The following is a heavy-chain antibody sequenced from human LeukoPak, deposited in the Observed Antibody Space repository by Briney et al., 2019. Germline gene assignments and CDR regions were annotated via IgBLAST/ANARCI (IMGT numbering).Heavy chain of an antibody. CDR1: GFIFSSYG. Sequence: GGSLRLSCATSGFIFSSYGMSWVRQAPGKGLEWVSSLSGSGGDTYYADSVKGRFTISRDNSKSTLYLQLNSLRAEDTAVYYCAKDSSGSGSYYLDYWGQGTLVTVSS. CDR3: AKDSSGSGSYYLDY. CDR2: LSGSGGDT. D-gene: IGHD3-10*01. V-gene: IGHV3-23*01. J-gene: IGHJ4*02.